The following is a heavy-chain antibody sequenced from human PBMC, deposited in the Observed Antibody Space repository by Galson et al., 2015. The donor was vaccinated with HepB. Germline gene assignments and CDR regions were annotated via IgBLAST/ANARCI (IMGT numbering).Heavy chain of an antibody. D-gene: IGHD2-15*01. CDR2: VYRSGFA. CDR1: DDSISSGGYY. CDR3: ARDLTCSGGCGFNRYFDL. V-gene: IGHV4-31*03. J-gene: IGHJ2*01. Sequence: TLSLTCTVSDDSISSGGYYWTWFRQHPGKGLEWIGYVYRSGFAYYNPSLKSRVAMLVDTSENQFSLKLRSVTASDTAIYYCARDLTCSGGCGFNRYFDLWGRGTLVTVSS.